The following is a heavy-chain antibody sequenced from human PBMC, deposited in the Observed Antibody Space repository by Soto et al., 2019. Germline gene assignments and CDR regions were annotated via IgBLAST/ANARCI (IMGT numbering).Heavy chain of an antibody. Sequence: SSVQASCKTSGGIIKNFDIGWVRQSPGQGLEWMGEIIPLFNATNYAQKFRGRVTVTADESTRTAYMELTRLTYDDTAVYFCAINAERNAQKFDFCGQ. V-gene: IGHV1-69*13. CDR1: GGIIKNFD. J-gene: IGHJ4*01. CDR2: IIPLFNAT. CDR3: AINAERNAQKFDF.